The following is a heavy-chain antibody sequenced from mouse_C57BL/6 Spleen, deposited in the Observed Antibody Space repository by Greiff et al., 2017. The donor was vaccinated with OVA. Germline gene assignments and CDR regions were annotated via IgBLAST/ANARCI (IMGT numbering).Heavy chain of an antibody. D-gene: IGHD3-3*01. CDR1: GYTFTSYW. CDR2: IDPSDSET. J-gene: IGHJ2*01. CDR3: ARWTTTGTYYFDY. V-gene: IGHV1-52*01. Sequence: QVQLQQPGAELVRPGSSVKLSCKASGYTFTSYWMHWVKQRPIQGLEWIGNIDPSDSETHSNQKFKDKATLTVDKSSSTAYMQLSSLTSEDSAVYYCARWTTTGTYYFDYWGKGTTLTVSS.